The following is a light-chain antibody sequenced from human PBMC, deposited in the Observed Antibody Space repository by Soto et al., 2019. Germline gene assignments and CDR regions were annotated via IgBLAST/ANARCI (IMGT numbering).Light chain of an antibody. Sequence: DIQMNQSPSSLSASVGDRVTITCLASQSISSYLNWYQQNPGKAPKLLIYAASSLQSGVPSRFSGSGSGTDFTLTISSLQTEDFATYYGQQCYCTSWTCGLGTKVYIK. V-gene: IGKV1-39*01. CDR1: QSISSY. CDR2: AAS. J-gene: IGKJ1*01. CDR3: QQCYCTSWT.